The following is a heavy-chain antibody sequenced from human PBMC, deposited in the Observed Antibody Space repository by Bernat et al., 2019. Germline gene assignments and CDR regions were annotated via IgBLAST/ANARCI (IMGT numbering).Heavy chain of an antibody. CDR3: ARDRGRFPPPRGPPTDY. J-gene: IGHJ4*02. Sequence: EVQLVESGGGLVQPGGSLRLSCAASGFTVSSNYMSWVRQAPGKGLEWVSVIYSGGSTYYADSVKGRFTISRDNSKNTLYLQMNSLRAEDTAVYYCARDRGRFPPPRGPPTDYWGQGTLVTVSS. D-gene: IGHD3-3*01. V-gene: IGHV3-66*01. CDR1: GFTVSSNY. CDR2: IYSGGST.